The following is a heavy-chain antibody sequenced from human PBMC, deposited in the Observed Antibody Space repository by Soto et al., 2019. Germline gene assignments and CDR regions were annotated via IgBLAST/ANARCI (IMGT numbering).Heavy chain of an antibody. V-gene: IGHV4-31*03. CDR3: ARDYHHYSNSDYYYYGMDV. CDR1: GGSISSGGYY. D-gene: IGHD4-4*01. J-gene: IGHJ6*02. Sequence: SETLSLTCTVSGGSISSGGYYWRWIRQHPGKGLEWIGYIYYSGSTYYNPSLKSRVTISVDTSKNQFSLKLSSVTAADTAVYYCARDYHHYSNSDYYYYGMDVWGQGTTVPVSS. CDR2: IYYSGST.